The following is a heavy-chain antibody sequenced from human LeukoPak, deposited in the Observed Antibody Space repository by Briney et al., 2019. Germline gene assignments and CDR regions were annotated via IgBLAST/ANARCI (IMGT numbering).Heavy chain of an antibody. CDR1: GFTFSSYA. Sequence: PGGSLRLSCAASGFTFSSYAMSWVRQAPGKGLEWVASIKRDGSEEYYVDSVKGRFTISRDNAKNSVYLQMNSLRAEDTAVYYCASTWNYLYFDHWGQGTLVTVSS. D-gene: IGHD1-7*01. CDR3: ASTWNYLYFDH. J-gene: IGHJ4*02. CDR2: IKRDGSEE. V-gene: IGHV3-7*01.